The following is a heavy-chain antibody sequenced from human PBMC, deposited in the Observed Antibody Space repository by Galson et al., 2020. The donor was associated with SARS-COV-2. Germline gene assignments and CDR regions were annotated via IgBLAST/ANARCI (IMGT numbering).Heavy chain of an antibody. CDR2: ISSSGSTI. J-gene: IGHJ6*02. Sequence: GGSLRLSCAASGFTFSSYEMNWVRQAPGKGLEWVSYISSSGSTIYYADSVKGRFTISRDNAKNSLYLQMNSLRAEDTAVYYGARDWGGYCSSTSCPMDVWGQGTTVTVSS. V-gene: IGHV3-48*03. D-gene: IGHD2-2*01. CDR3: ARDWGGYCSSTSCPMDV. CDR1: GFTFSSYE.